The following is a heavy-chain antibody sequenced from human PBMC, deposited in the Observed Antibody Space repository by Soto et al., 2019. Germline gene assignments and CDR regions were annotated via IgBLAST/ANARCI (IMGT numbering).Heavy chain of an antibody. CDR3: ARWLQYMADYFDY. J-gene: IGHJ4*02. V-gene: IGHV4-31*03. CDR2: IYYSGST. CDR1: GGSISSGGYY. D-gene: IGHD5-12*01. Sequence: SETLSLTCTVSGGSISSGGYYWSWIRQHPGKGLEWIGYIYYSGSTYYNPSLKSRVTISVDTSKNQFSLKLSSVTAADTAVYYCARWLQYMADYFDYWGQGTLVTVSS.